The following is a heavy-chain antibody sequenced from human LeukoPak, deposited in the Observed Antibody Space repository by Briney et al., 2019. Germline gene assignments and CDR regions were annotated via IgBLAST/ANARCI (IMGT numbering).Heavy chain of an antibody. CDR3: ACLSGYYDSSVYYPIDY. CDR2: IYYSGST. V-gene: IGHV4-39*07. CDR1: GGSINSSNYY. J-gene: IGHJ4*02. D-gene: IGHD3-22*01. Sequence: SEPLSLPCTVSGGSINSSNYYWRWICRPRGRGREWIVRIYYSGSTYYNPSLKSRLTLSVDTSKTPFSQKQSPGPGAASVLYNCACLSGYYDSSVYYPIDYWGQGTLVTVSS.